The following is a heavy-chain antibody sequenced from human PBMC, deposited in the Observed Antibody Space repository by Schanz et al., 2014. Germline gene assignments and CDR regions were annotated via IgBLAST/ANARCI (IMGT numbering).Heavy chain of an antibody. CDR3: TRDRGALINHNDALDL. Sequence: VELVESGGGLAQPGGSLRLSCEASGFTFANYAMNWVRQAPGQGLEKVAVTSTDGTKTYYAASVRGRFTISRDNSKNKVYLQMNSLRSEDTAVYYCTRDRGALINHNDALDLWGQGTMVSVSS. D-gene: IGHD3-16*01. J-gene: IGHJ3*01. V-gene: IGHV3-30*04. CDR1: GFTFANYA. CDR2: TSTDGTKT.